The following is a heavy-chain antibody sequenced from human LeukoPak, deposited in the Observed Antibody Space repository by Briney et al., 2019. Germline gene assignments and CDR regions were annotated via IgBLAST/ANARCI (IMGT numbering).Heavy chain of an antibody. D-gene: IGHD4-17*01. CDR3: ARDYGDYVTGIDY. Sequence: PSETLSLTCAVSDGSISSPNWWNWVRQPPGKGLEWIGSIYYSGSTYYNPSLKSRVTISVDTSKNQFSLKLSSVTAADTAVYYCARDYGDYVTGIDYWGQGTLVTVSS. J-gene: IGHJ4*02. CDR1: DGSISSPNW. V-gene: IGHV4-39*01. CDR2: IYYSGST.